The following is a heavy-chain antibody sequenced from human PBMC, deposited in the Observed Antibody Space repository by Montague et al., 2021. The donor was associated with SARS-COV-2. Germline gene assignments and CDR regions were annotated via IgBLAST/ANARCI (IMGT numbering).Heavy chain of an antibody. J-gene: IGHJ3*02. V-gene: IGHV3-11*04. D-gene: IGHD3-3*01. Sequence: SLRLSCAASGFIFSDYYMTWIRQAPGKGLEWVSHISGSGSKTYYADSVKGRFTISRDTANNSVYLQMDSLRPDDTAVYYCARDRDTITRGDAFDIWGQGTMVTVSS. CDR2: ISGSGSKT. CDR3: ARDRDTITRGDAFDI. CDR1: GFIFSDYY.